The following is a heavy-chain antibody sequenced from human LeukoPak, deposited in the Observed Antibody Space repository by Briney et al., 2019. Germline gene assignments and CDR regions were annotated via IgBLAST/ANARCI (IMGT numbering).Heavy chain of an antibody. Sequence: GGSLRLSCAASGFTFSSYAMTWVRQAPGKGLEWVSAISGGAYSTSYADSVKGRFTISRDNSRNTLYLQMNSLRAEDTAIYYCARNTSGFKLGDAFDIWGQGTMVTVSS. CDR2: ISGGAYST. D-gene: IGHD3-22*01. J-gene: IGHJ3*02. V-gene: IGHV3-23*01. CDR1: GFTFSSYA. CDR3: ARNTSGFKLGDAFDI.